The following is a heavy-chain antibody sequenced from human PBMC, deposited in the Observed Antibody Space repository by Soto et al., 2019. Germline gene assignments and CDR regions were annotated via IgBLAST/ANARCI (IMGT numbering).Heavy chain of an antibody. CDR1: GFTFSKYG. V-gene: IGHV3-33*01. J-gene: IGHJ4*02. CDR3: ARDDDNDANALDY. CDR2: IWNDGIRK. Sequence: PGGSLRLSCAASGFTFSKYGMHWVRQAPGKGLEWVALIWNDGIRKVYVDSVKGRFTISRDNSKNTLDLQMNNLRDEDTAVYHCARDDDNDANALDYWGPGSLVTVSS.